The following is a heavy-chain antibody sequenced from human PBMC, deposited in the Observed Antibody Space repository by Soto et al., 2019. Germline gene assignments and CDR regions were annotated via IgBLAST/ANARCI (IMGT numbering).Heavy chain of an antibody. D-gene: IGHD3-10*01. Sequence: PVLSLQISYQGSEYSFNIYGIGWVRQMPGKGLEWMGAISPSDSDTRYSPSFQGQVTISADKSNSIAYLQWSSLKASDTAMYYCAKFGSGSYYQNWGQGTLVTVSS. CDR2: ISPSDSDT. CDR1: EYSFNIYG. V-gene: IGHV5-51*01. CDR3: AKFGSGSYYQN. J-gene: IGHJ4*02.